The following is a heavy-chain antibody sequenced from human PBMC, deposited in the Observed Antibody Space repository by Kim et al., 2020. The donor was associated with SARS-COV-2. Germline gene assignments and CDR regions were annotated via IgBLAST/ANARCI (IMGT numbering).Heavy chain of an antibody. CDR2: IYNDGSR. CDR1: GFTVRNSY. Sequence: GGSLRLSCAASGFTVRNSYMNWVRQAPGKGLEWVSSIYNDGSRYYADSVKGRFSISRDNSNNILYLQMNSLRAEDTAVYSCARGLLYHFALDVWGQGTTVTVSS. V-gene: IGHV3-53*01. J-gene: IGHJ6*02. CDR3: ARGLLYHFALDV. D-gene: IGHD2-15*01.